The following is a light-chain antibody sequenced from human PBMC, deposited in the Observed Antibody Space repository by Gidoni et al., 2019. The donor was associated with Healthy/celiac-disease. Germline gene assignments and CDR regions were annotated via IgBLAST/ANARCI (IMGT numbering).Light chain of an antibody. J-gene: IGKJ1*01. CDR1: QSISSW. Sequence: DIQMTQSPSTLSASVGDRVTITCRASQSISSWLAWYQQKPGKAPKLLIYDASSLESGVPSRFSGSGSGTEFTLTISSLQPDDFATYYCQQYNSYSWTLGQXTKVEIK. V-gene: IGKV1-5*01. CDR3: QQYNSYSWT. CDR2: DAS.